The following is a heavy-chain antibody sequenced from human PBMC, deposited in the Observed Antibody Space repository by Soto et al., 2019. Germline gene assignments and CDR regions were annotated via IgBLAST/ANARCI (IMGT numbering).Heavy chain of an antibody. CDR3: ARQYYYGSGSYMDV. CDR2: IYYSGST. Sequence: SETLSLTCTVSGGSISSSSYYWGWIRQPPGKGLEWIGSIYYSGSTYYNPSLKSRVTISVHTSKNQFSLKLSSVTAADTAVYYCARQYYYGSGSYMDVWGKGTTVTVSS. V-gene: IGHV4-39*01. D-gene: IGHD3-10*01. CDR1: GGSISSSSYY. J-gene: IGHJ6*03.